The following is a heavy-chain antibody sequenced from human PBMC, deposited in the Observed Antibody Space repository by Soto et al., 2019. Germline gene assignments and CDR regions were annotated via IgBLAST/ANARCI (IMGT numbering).Heavy chain of an antibody. CDR1: GGTFSTYA. Sequence: QVQLVQSGAEVKKPGSSVKVSCKAPGGTFSTYAISWVRQAPGQGLEWMGGVIPIFGTPKYAQKFQGRVTITAAESTSTDYMKLRSLRSEDTAVYYCAKSQGGSSSLDIYYYYYYGMDVWGQGTTVTVSS. J-gene: IGHJ6*02. CDR3: AKSQGGSSSLDIYYYYYYGMDV. V-gene: IGHV1-69*01. D-gene: IGHD2-15*01. CDR2: VIPIFGTP.